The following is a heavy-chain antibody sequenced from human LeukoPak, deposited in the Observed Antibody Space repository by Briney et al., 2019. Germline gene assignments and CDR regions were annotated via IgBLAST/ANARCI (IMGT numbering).Heavy chain of an antibody. CDR1: GGSISSGSYY. CDR3: ARDPHTTIFGVAIGAFDI. V-gene: IGHV4-61*02. J-gene: IGHJ3*02. CDR2: IYTSGST. Sequence: SQTLSLTCTVSGGSISSGSYYWSWIRQPAGTGLEWIGRIYTSGSTNYNPSLKSRVTISVDTSKNQFSLKLSSVTAADTAVYYCARDPHTTIFGVAIGAFDIWGQGTMVTVSS. D-gene: IGHD3-3*01.